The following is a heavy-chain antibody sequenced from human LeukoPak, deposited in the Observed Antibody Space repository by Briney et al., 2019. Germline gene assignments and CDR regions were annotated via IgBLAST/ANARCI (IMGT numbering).Heavy chain of an antibody. Sequence: GASVKVSCKASGGTFSSYAISWVRQAPGQGLEWMGGIVPIFGTANYAQKFQGRVTITADDSTSTAYMELSSLRSEDTAVYYCARSSRPLLHYYGSGSFPENFFDYWGQGTLVTVSS. CDR3: ARSSRPLLHYYGSGSFPENFFDY. J-gene: IGHJ4*02. CDR1: GGTFSSYA. V-gene: IGHV1-69*13. CDR2: IVPIFGTA. D-gene: IGHD3-10*01.